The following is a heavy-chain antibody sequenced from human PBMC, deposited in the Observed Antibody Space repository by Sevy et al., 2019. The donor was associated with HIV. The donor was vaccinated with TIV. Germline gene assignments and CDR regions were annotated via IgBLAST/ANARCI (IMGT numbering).Heavy chain of an antibody. Sequence: ASVKVSCKTSGYTFNNYGISWVREAPGQGLEWMGWISVYGETNYAQKVQDRLTVTTDPSTATAYMELRSLRSDDTAVYYCARGLYFDFGAYWGQGTLVTVSS. V-gene: IGHV1-18*01. CDR3: ARGLYFDFGAY. CDR2: ISVYGET. CDR1: GYTFNNYG. D-gene: IGHD3-10*01. J-gene: IGHJ4*02.